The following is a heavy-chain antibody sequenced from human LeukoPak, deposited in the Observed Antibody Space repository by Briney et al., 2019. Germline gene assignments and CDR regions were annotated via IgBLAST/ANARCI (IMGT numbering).Heavy chain of an antibody. D-gene: IGHD3-9*01. CDR3: ARGATYYDILTGYYISDAFDI. CDR2: ISGSGGGT. CDR1: GFTFSSYA. V-gene: IGHV3-23*01. Sequence: PGGSLRLSCAASGFTFSSYAMSWVRQAPGKELEWVSAISGSGGGTYYADSVKGRFTISRDNAKNSLYLQMNSLRAEDTAVYYCARGATYYDILTGYYISDAFDIWGQGTMVTVSS. J-gene: IGHJ3*02.